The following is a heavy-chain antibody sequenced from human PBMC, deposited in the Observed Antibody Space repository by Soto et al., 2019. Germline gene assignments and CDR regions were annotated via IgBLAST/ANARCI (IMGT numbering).Heavy chain of an antibody. CDR3: ARGDYYDTSGPFSDAFDI. V-gene: IGHV1-69*02. CDR1: GGTFSSYT. Sequence: SVKVSCKASGGTFSSYTISWVRQAPGQGLEWMGRIIPILGIANYAQKFQGRVTITADKSTSTAYMELSSLRSEDTAVYYCARGDYYDTSGPFSDAFDIWGQGTMVTVSS. D-gene: IGHD3-22*01. CDR2: IIPILGIA. J-gene: IGHJ3*02.